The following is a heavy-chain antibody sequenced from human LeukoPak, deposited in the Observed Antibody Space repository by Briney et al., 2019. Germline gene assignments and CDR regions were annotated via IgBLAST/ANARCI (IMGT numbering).Heavy chain of an antibody. CDR3: ARGSRDAFDI. CDR1: GESFSGYY. Sequence: SETLSLTCAVYGESFSGYYWSWIRQPPGKGLEWIGEINHSGSTNYNPSLKSRVTISVDTSKNQFSLKLSSVTAADTAVYYCARGSRDAFDIWGQGTMVTVSS. V-gene: IGHV4-34*01. CDR2: INHSGST. J-gene: IGHJ3*02.